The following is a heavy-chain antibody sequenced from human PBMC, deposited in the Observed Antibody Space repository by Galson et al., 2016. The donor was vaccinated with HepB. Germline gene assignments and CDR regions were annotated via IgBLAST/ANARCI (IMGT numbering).Heavy chain of an antibody. CDR2: ISYDGNKN. J-gene: IGHJ4*02. CDR1: GFSFSDYA. Sequence: SLRLSCAASGFSFSDYAVHWVRQAPGKGLEWVAVISYDGNKNYYADSVKGRFTFSRDNSKNTLYLQMNSLRVEDTAVYYCARDGRVIVVEENSHFDYWGQGTLVTVPS. CDR3: ARDGRVIVVEENSHFDY. V-gene: IGHV3-30*04. D-gene: IGHD2-2*01.